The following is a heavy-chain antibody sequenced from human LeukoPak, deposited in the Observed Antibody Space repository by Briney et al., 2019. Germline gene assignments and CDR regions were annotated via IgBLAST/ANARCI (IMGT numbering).Heavy chain of an antibody. CDR1: GGSDSSYY. V-gene: IGHV4-59*08. J-gene: IGHJ4*02. CDR2: IYYSGST. CDR3: ARGWGYFDS. Sequence: PSETLSLTCTVSGGSDSSYYLSWIRQPPGKGLEWIGYIYYSGSTNYSPSLKSRVTISVDTSKNQFSLKLSSVTAADTAVYYCARGWGYFDSWGQGTLVTVSS. D-gene: IGHD7-27*01.